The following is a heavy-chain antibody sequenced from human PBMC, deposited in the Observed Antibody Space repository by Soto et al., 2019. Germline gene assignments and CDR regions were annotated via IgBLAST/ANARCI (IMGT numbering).Heavy chain of an antibody. Sequence: ASVKVSCKASGYTFTSYAMHWVRQAPGQRLEWMGRINAGNGNTKYSQKFQGRVTITRDTSASTAYMELSSLRSEDTAVYYCASPRWLASNYYGMDVWGQGTTVTVSS. V-gene: IGHV1-3*01. D-gene: IGHD6-19*01. CDR3: ASPRWLASNYYGMDV. J-gene: IGHJ6*02. CDR2: INAGNGNT. CDR1: GYTFTSYA.